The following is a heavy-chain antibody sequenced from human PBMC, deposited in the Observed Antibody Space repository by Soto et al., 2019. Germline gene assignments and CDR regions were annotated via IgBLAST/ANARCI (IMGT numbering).Heavy chain of an antibody. V-gene: IGHV4-39*01. D-gene: IGHD3-10*01. CDR3: ARQVSGLTYYYDSGSYPYYMDV. CDR1: GGSISSGGNY. J-gene: IGHJ6*03. Sequence: PSETLSLTCTVSGGSISSGGNYWSWIRQHPGKGLEWIGNIYYSGSTYYNPSLKSRVTISVDTSKNQFSLKLSSVTAADTAVYYCARQVSGLTYYYDSGSYPYYMDVWGKGTTVTVSS. CDR2: IYYSGST.